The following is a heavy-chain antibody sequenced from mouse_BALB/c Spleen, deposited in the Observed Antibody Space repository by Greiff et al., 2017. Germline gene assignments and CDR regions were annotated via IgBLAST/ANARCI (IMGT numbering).Heavy chain of an antibody. CDR3: APNWYERTWFAY. D-gene: IGHD2-14*01. V-gene: IGHV1-80*01. CDR2: IYPGDGDT. CDR1: GYAFSSYW. J-gene: IGHJ3*01. Sequence: QVQLQQSGAELVRPGSSVKISCKASGYAFSSYWMNWVKQRPGQGLEWIGQIYPGDGDTNYNGKFKGKATLTADKSSSTAYMQLSSLTSEDSAVYFCAPNWYERTWFAYWGQGTLVTVSA.